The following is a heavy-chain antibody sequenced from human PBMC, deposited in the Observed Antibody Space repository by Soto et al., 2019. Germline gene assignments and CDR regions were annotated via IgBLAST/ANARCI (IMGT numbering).Heavy chain of an antibody. Sequence: QVQLVESGGGVVQPGRSLRLSCAASGFTFSSYGMHWVRQAPGKGLEWVAVIWYDGSNKYYADSVKGRFTISRDNSKNTLYLQMTSRRAEDTAVYYCARDGYGDYSAFEYWGQGTLVTVSS. CDR1: GFTFSSYG. D-gene: IGHD4-17*01. CDR2: IWYDGSNK. V-gene: IGHV3-33*01. J-gene: IGHJ4*02. CDR3: ARDGYGDYSAFEY.